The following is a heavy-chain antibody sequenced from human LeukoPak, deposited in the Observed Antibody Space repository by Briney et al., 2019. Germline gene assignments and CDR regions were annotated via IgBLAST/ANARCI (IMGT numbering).Heavy chain of an antibody. J-gene: IGHJ5*02. CDR2: MNPNSGNT. CDR1: GYTFTSYD. Sequence: ASVKVSCKASGYTFTSYDINWARQATGQGLEWMGWMNPNSGNTGYAQKFQGRVTMTRNTSISTAYMELSSLRSEATAVYYCAREWHCSSTSCNNWFDPWGQGTLVTVSS. V-gene: IGHV1-8*01. D-gene: IGHD2-2*01. CDR3: AREWHCSSTSCNNWFDP.